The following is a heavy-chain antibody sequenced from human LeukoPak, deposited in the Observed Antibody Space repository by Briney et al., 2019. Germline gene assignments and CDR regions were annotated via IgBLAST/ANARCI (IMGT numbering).Heavy chain of an antibody. CDR1: GFTFRSDG. CDR2: IGYDGNTK. D-gene: IGHD1-1*01. V-gene: IGHV3-30*02. Sequence: GGSLRLSCAASGFTFRSDGMHWVRQAPGKGLEWVTFIGYDGNTKYYVDSVKGRFTISRDNSKNTLYLQMNSLRVEDTAVYYCAKDRATNWSLDYWGQETLVIVSS. J-gene: IGHJ4*02. CDR3: AKDRATNWSLDY.